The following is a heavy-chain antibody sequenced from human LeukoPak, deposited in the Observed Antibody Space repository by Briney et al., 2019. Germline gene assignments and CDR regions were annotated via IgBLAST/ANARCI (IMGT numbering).Heavy chain of an antibody. CDR2: ISSSGSTI. CDR1: GFTFSSDE. J-gene: IGHJ5*01. CDR3: ARERITWFDS. D-gene: IGHD3-16*01. Sequence: GGSLRLSCVASGFTFSSDEMNWVRQAPGKGLEWVSYISSSGSTIYYADSVKGRFTISRDNAKKSLYLQMNSLRAEDTAVYYCARERITWFDSWGQGTLVTVSS. V-gene: IGHV3-48*03.